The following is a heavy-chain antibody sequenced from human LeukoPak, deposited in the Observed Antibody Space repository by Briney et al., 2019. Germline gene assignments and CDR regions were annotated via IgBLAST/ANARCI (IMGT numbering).Heavy chain of an antibody. Sequence: PSETLSLPCAVYGGSFSGFYWSWVRQPPGKGLEWIGEISHSGTTYFNPSLKSRVTVSVDTSKSQFSLRLDSMTAADTAVYYCARGGLDTRRGGYFDYWGEGILVTVSS. CDR3: ARGGLDTRRGGYFDY. D-gene: IGHD5-18*01. CDR2: ISHSGTT. J-gene: IGHJ4*02. CDR1: GGSFSGFY. V-gene: IGHV4-34*01.